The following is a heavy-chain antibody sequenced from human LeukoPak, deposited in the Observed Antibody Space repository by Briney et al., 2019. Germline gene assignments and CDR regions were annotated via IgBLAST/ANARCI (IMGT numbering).Heavy chain of an antibody. CDR2: INSDGSSI. D-gene: IGHD5-12*01. CDR3: VREGRVSGYDFDC. Sequence: GGSLRPSCAASGFTLSSYWMHWVRQVPGKGLMWVSRINSDGSSITYADSVKGRFTISRDNAKNTLYLQMNSLRVEDMAVYYCVREGRVSGYDFDCWGQGTLVTVSS. J-gene: IGHJ4*02. CDR1: GFTLSSYW. V-gene: IGHV3-74*03.